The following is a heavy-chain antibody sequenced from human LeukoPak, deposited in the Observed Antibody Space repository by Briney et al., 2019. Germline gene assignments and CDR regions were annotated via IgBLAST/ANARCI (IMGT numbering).Heavy chain of an antibody. V-gene: IGHV6-1*01. Sequence: SQTLSLTCAISGDSVSSNSAAWNWIRQSPSRGLEWLGRTYYRSKWYNDYAVSVKSRITINPDTSKNQFSLQLNSVTPEDTAVYYCAREGWIEWLTSIPTEAGVHIFDYWGQGTLVTVSS. D-gene: IGHD5-12*01. J-gene: IGHJ4*02. CDR3: AREGWIEWLTSIPTEAGVHIFDY. CDR2: TYYRSKWYN. CDR1: GDSVSSNSAA.